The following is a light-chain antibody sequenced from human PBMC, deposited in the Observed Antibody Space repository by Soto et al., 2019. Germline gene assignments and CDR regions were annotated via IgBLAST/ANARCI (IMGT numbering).Light chain of an antibody. J-gene: IGLJ1*01. CDR1: SSDVGGYDY. Sequence: QSVLTQPASVSGSPGQSITISCTGTSSDVGGYDYVSWYQHHPGKAPKLMIYDVSNRPSGVSNRFSGSKSGNTASLTISGRQAECEADYYCSSYTSSNLYVFGTGGQLTVL. V-gene: IGLV2-14*03. CDR3: SSYTSSNLYV. CDR2: DVS.